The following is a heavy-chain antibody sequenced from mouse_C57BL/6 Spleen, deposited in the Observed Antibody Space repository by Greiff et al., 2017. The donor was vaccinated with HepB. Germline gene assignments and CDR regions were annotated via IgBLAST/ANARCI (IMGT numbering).Heavy chain of an antibody. CDR3: ARGDYSNYWAWFAY. J-gene: IGHJ3*01. Sequence: VQLQQPGAELVKPGASAKLSCKASGYTFTSYWMHWVKQRPGQGLEWIGMIHPNSGSTNYNEKFKSKATLTVDKSSSTAYMQLSSLTSEDSAVYYCARGDYSNYWAWFAYWGQGTLVTVSA. D-gene: IGHD2-5*01. V-gene: IGHV1-64*01. CDR2: IHPNSGST. CDR1: GYTFTSYW.